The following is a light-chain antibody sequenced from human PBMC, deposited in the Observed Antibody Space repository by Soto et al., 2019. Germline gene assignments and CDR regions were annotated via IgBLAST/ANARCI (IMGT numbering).Light chain of an antibody. Sequence: EIVMTQSPATLSVSPGERATFSCRASQSVSSNLAWYQQKPGQAPRLLIYGASIRATGIPARFSGSGSGTEFTLTISSLQSEDFASYYCLQDHEHLTFGGGTRVEIK. V-gene: IGKV3-15*01. CDR2: GAS. CDR3: LQDHEHLT. CDR1: QSVSSN. J-gene: IGKJ4*01.